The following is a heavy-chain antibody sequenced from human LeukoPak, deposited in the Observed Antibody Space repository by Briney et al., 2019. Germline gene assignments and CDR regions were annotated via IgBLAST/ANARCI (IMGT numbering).Heavy chain of an antibody. D-gene: IGHD3-10*01. Sequence: PGGSLRLSGAASGFSLSSYVMTWVRQAPGKGLEWVSRVSKSGDSTYYADSVKGRFTISRDSSNTTRALQLTNLGADDTAVYYCARVLSTVRGLIKNYHYAMDVWGRGTTVTVSS. J-gene: IGHJ6*02. CDR3: ARVLSTVRGLIKNYHYAMDV. CDR1: GFSLSSYV. V-gene: IGHV3-23*01. CDR2: VSKSGDST.